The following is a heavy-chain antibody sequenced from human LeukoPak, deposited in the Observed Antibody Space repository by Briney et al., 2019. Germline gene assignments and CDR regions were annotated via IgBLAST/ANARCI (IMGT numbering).Heavy chain of an antibody. CDR2: ISSSGSTI. D-gene: IGHD3-3*01. J-gene: IGHJ4*02. Sequence: GGSLRLSCAASGFTFSDYYMSWIRQAPGKGLEWVSYISSSGSTIYYADSVKGRFTISRDNAKNSLYLQTNSLRAEDTAVYYCARTYYDFWSGYREYYFDYWGQGTLVTVSS. CDR3: ARTYYDFWSGYREYYFDY. V-gene: IGHV3-11*01. CDR1: GFTFSDYY.